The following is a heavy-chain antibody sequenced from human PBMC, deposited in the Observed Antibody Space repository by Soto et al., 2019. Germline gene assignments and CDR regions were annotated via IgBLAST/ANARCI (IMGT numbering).Heavy chain of an antibody. CDR1: GFTFSSYG. CDR2: ISYDGSNK. J-gene: IGHJ4*02. CDR3: GKERRLYRSSWYFDY. V-gene: IGHV3-30*18. Sequence: QVQLVESGGGVVQPGRSLRLSCAASGFTFSSYGMHWVRQAPGKGLEWVAVISYDGSNKYYADSVKGRFTISRDNSKNTLYLQMNSLRAEDTAVYYCGKERRLYRSSWYFDYWGQGTLVTVSS. D-gene: IGHD6-13*01.